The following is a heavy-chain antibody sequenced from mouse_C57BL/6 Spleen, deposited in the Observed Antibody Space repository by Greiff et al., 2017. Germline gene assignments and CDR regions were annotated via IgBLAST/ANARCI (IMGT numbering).Heavy chain of an antibody. J-gene: IGHJ3*01. CDR3: TRDSSAWFAY. CDR1: GFTFSSYA. D-gene: IGHD3-2*02. Sequence: EVKVVESGEGLVKPGGSLKLSCAASGFTFSSYAMSWVRQTPEKRLEWVAYISSGGDYIYYADTVKGRFNISRDNARNTLYLQMSSLKSEDTAMYYCTRDSSAWFAYWGQGTLVTVSA. CDR2: ISSGGDYI. V-gene: IGHV5-9-1*02.